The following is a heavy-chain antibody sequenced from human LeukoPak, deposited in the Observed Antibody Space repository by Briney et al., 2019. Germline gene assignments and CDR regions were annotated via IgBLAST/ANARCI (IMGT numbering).Heavy chain of an antibody. J-gene: IGHJ4*02. CDR3: ASYPRSIPTPPFDY. Sequence: GASVKVSCKASGYTFTAQYMHWVRQAPGQGLEWMGWINPNNGDTKYAQSFLGRVTMTRDTSTTTAYMELSSLRSDDTAVYFCASYPRSIPTPPFDYWGQGTLVIVSS. V-gene: IGHV1-2*02. CDR1: GYTFTAQY. CDR2: INPNNGDT. D-gene: IGHD2-21*01.